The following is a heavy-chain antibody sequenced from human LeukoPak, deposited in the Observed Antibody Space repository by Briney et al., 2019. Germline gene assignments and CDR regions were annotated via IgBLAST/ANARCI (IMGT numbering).Heavy chain of an antibody. Sequence: GASVKVSCKASGYTFINYYMHWVRQAPGQGLEWMGRIIPILGIANYAQKFQGRVTITADKSTSTAYMELSSLRSEDTAVYYCARGSLYGDYELNYYYGMDVWGQGTTVTVSS. J-gene: IGHJ6*02. V-gene: IGHV1-69*04. CDR2: IIPILGIA. D-gene: IGHD4-17*01. CDR1: GYTFINYY. CDR3: ARGSLYGDYELNYYYGMDV.